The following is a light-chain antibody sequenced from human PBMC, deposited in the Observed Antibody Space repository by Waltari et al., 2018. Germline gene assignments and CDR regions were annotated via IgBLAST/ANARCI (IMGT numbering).Light chain of an antibody. CDR3: RQRRNWPLT. V-gene: IGKV3-11*01. J-gene: IGKJ4*01. Sequence: SACQCDGVDLAGDQQRTGQSPRRLIYDASNRATGIPARFTGSGSETAFTLTSSSLQPEDFAVYYCRQRRNWPLTFGGGTRVQI. CDR1: QCDGVD. CDR2: DAS.